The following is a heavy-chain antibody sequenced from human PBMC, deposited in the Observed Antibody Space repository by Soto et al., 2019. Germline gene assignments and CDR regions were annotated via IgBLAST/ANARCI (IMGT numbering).Heavy chain of an antibody. D-gene: IGHD6-13*01. CDR3: VRRHVSATGIDWFDP. CDR2: INAANGDT. V-gene: IGHV1-3*01. J-gene: IGHJ5*02. CDR1: GYTFTSYG. Sequence: ASVKVSCKASGYTFTSYGIHWVRQAPGQRLEWMGWINAANGDTKYSPKFQGRVTITRDTSASTAYMELSSLRSEDTAVYYCVRRHVSATGIDWFDPWGQGTLVTVSS.